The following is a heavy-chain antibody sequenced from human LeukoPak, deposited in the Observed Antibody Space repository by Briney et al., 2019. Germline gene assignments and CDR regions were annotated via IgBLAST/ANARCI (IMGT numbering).Heavy chain of an antibody. J-gene: IGHJ4*02. Sequence: GESLKISCKGSGYSFTSYWISWVRQMPGKGLEWMGRIDPSDSYTNYSPSFQGHVTISADKSISTAYLQWTSLKASDTAMYYCARLMGADLPKYYFDNWGQGTLVTVSS. V-gene: IGHV5-10-1*01. D-gene: IGHD3-3*01. CDR3: ARLMGADLPKYYFDN. CDR1: GYSFTSYW. CDR2: IDPSDSYT.